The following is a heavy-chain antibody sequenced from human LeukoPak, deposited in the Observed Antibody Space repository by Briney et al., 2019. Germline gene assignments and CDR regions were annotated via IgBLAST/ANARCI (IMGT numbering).Heavy chain of an antibody. CDR1: GYTFTSYD. CDR3: ARSPTYDYVWGSYRYFDY. D-gene: IGHD3-16*02. V-gene: IGHV1-8*02. CDR2: MNPNSGNT. J-gene: IGHJ4*02. Sequence: ASVKVSCKASGYTFTSYDINWVRQATGQGLEWMGWMNPNSGNTGYAQKFQGRVTMTRNTSISTAYMELSSLRSEDTAVYYCARSPTYDYVWGSYRYFDYWGQGTLVTVSS.